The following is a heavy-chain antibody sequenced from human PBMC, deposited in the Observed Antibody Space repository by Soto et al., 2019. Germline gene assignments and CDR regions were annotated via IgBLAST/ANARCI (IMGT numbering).Heavy chain of an antibody. J-gene: IGHJ6*02. CDR1: GYTLTEFS. D-gene: IGHD3-22*01. CDR2: FDPEDGET. Sequence: ASVKVSCKVSGYTLTEFSMHWVRQAPGKGLEWMGSFDPEDGETIYAQKFQGRVTMTKDTSTNTAYMELSSLRSEDTAVYYCARDPQYYYDSSGYYLGDYYYGMDVWGQGTTVTVSS. CDR3: ARDPQYYYDSSGYYLGDYYYGMDV. V-gene: IGHV1-24*01.